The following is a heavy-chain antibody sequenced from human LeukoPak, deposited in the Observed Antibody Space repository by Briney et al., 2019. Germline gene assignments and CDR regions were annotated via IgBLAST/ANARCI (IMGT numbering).Heavy chain of an antibody. CDR1: GGSFSVYY. J-gene: IGHJ4*02. D-gene: IGHD3-22*01. CDR3: ARDGEFRYYYDSSGYYFDY. V-gene: IGHV4-34*01. Sequence: PSETLSLTCAVYGGSFSVYYWSWIRQPPGKGLEWIGEINHSGSTNYNPSLKSRVTISVDTYKNQFSLKLSSVTAADTAVYYCARDGEFRYYYDSSGYYFDYWGQGTLVTVSS. CDR2: INHSGST.